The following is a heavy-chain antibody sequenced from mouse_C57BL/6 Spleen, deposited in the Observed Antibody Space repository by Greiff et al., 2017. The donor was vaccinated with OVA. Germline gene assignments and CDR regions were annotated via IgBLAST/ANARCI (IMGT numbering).Heavy chain of an antibody. J-gene: IGHJ4*01. CDR1: GYSITSGYY. Sequence: EVQLQQSGPGLVKPSQSLSLTCSVTGYSITSGYYWNWIRQFPGNKLEWMGYIRYDGSNNYNPSLENRISITRDTSKNQFFLKLNSVTTEDTATYYCASPNYDDAMDYWGQGTSVTVSS. CDR3: ASPNYDDAMDY. D-gene: IGHD2-4*01. CDR2: IRYDGSN. V-gene: IGHV3-6*01.